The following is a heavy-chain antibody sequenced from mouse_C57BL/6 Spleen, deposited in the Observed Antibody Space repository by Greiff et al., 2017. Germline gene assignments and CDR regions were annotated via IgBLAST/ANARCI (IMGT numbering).Heavy chain of an antibody. V-gene: IGHV14-1*01. D-gene: IGHD1-1*01. CDR1: GFNIKDYY. Sequence: VQLQQSGAELVRPGASVKLSCTASGFNIKDYYMHWVKQRPEQGLEWIGRIDPEDGDTEYAPKFQGKATMTADTSSNTAYLQLSSLTSEDTAVYYCTTHYGSSYGFAYWGQGTLVTVSA. J-gene: IGHJ3*01. CDR3: TTHYGSSYGFAY. CDR2: IDPEDGDT.